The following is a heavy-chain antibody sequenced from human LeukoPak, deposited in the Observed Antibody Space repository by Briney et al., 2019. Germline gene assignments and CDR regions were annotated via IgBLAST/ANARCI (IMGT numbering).Heavy chain of an antibody. J-gene: IGHJ3*02. V-gene: IGHV4-59*01. CDR1: GGSISSYY. CDR2: IYYSGST. CDR3: ARFHIAAAGRGAFDI. Sequence: PSETLSLTCTVSGGSISSYYWSWIRQPPGKGLEWIGYIYYSGSTNYNPSLKSRVTISVDTSKNQFSLKLSSVTAADTAVYYCARFHIAAAGRGAFDIWGQGTMVTVSS. D-gene: IGHD6-13*01.